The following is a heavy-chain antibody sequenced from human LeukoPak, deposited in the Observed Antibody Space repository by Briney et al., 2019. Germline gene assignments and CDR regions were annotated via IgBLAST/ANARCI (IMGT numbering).Heavy chain of an antibody. CDR2: ISSSGSTM. CDR3: AREGLGILGC. CDR1: GFTFSSYE. J-gene: IGHJ4*02. V-gene: IGHV3-48*03. D-gene: IGHD7-27*01. Sequence: GGSLRLSCVVSGFTFSSYEMNWVRQAPGKGLEWVSYISSSGSTMYYADSVKGRFTISRDNAKNSLYLEMNSLRGEDTALYYCAREGLGILGCWGQGTLVTVSS.